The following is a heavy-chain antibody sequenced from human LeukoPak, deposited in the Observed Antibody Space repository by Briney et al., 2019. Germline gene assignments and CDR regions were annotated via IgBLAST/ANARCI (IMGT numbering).Heavy chain of an antibody. J-gene: IGHJ3*02. CDR2: INPRGGST. CDR1: GYTFTSYY. V-gene: IGHV1-46*01. Sequence: ASVKVSCKASGYTFTSYYMHWVRQAPGQGLEWMGIINPRGGSTSYAQKFQGRVTMTRDMSTSTVYMELSSLRSEDTAVYYCARDRKRSSAAAAFDIWGQGTMVTVSS. D-gene: IGHD3-22*01. CDR3: ARDRKRSSAAAAFDI.